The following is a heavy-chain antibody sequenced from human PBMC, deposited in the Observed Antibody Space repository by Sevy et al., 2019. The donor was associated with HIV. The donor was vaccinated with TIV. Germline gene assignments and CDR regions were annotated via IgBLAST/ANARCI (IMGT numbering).Heavy chain of an antibody. V-gene: IGHV1-24*01. Sequence: ASVKVSCKVSGYRLSQLSMHWVRQAPGKGLEWMGSFDPEDDETIYAQNFQGRVAMTEDTSTDTAYMELSTLRSEDTAVYYCATTKDYYESSGSPFDYWGQGPLVTVSS. CDR2: FDPEDDET. D-gene: IGHD3-22*01. CDR1: GYRLSQLS. J-gene: IGHJ4*02. CDR3: ATTKDYYESSGSPFDY.